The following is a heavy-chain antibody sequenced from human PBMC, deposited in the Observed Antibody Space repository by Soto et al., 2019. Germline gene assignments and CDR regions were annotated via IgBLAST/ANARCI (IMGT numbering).Heavy chain of an antibody. Sequence: SETLSLTCTVSGGSISSGGYYWSWIRQHPGKGLEWIGNIHYNGNTKYSPSLKSRVTMSVDTSKNHFSLKLISVTTADTAVYFCAREGNLGRWIQPLESWGQGTLVTVS. CDR3: AREGNLGRWIQPLES. D-gene: IGHD2-2*03. J-gene: IGHJ4*02. CDR1: GGSISSGGYY. V-gene: IGHV4-61*03. CDR2: IHYNGNT.